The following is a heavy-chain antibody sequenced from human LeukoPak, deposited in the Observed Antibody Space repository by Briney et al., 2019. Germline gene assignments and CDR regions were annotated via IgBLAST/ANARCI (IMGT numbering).Heavy chain of an antibody. J-gene: IGHJ4*02. CDR1: GFSFSDYY. CDR3: AKDQFLDS. V-gene: IGHV3-11*01. Sequence: PGRSLRLSCAASGFSFSDYYMSWIRQAPGKGLEWVSSISRGGNSKYSADSVKGRFTISRDNAKKSLDLQMDSLRAEDTAVYYWAKDQFLDSWGQGTLVTDSS. CDR2: ISRGGNSK.